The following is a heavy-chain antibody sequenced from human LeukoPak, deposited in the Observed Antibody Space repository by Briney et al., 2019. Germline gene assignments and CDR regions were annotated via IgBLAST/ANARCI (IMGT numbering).Heavy chain of an antibody. D-gene: IGHD6-19*01. V-gene: IGHV3-9*01. CDR2: ISWNSGSI. J-gene: IGHJ4*02. CDR3: ASAQWLDRSFDY. CDR1: GFTFDDYA. Sequence: PGGSLRLSCAASGFTFDDYAMHWVRQAPGKGLEWVSGISWNSGSIGYADSVEGRFTISRDNAKNSLYLQMNSLRAEDTALYYCASAQWLDRSFDYWGQGTLVTVSS.